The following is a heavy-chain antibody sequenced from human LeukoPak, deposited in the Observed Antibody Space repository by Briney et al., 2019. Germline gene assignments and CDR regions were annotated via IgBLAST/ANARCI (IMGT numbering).Heavy chain of an antibody. CDR2: IYYSGST. V-gene: IGHV4-39*01. Sequence: SETLSLTCAVYGGSFSGYYWGWIRQPPGKGLEWIGSIYYSGSTYYSPSLKSRVTISVDASKNHFSLKLSSVTAADTAVYYCARHSCSGCAAGYWGQGTLVTVSS. D-gene: IGHD6-19*01. CDR1: GGSFSGYY. J-gene: IGHJ4*02. CDR3: ARHSCSGCAAGY.